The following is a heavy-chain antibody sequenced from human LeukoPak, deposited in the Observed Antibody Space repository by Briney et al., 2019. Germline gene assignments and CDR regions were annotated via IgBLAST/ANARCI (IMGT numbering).Heavy chain of an antibody. J-gene: IGHJ5*02. V-gene: IGHV4-59*01. CDR1: GGSISSYY. CDR2: TYYSGST. Sequence: SETLSLTCTVSGGSISSYYWSWIRQPPGKGLEWIGYTYYSGSTNYNPSLKSRVTISVDTSKNQFSLKLSSVTAAVTAVYYCARGITMIVGAFDPWGQGTLVTVSS. D-gene: IGHD3-22*01. CDR3: ARGITMIVGAFDP.